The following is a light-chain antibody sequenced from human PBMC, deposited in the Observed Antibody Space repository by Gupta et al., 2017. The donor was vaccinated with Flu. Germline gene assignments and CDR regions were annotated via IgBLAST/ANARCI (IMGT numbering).Light chain of an antibody. V-gene: IGLV7-43*01. J-gene: IGLJ3*02. CDR2: GTT. Sequence: QIVVTQEPSLTLAPGETVTLTCASHTGPVTVGYYANWFQQKSGQVPRALIYGTTNRHSSTPDRFSGSLVGDKAALTLSGAQPEDEADYYCLLYNNKMHLFGGGT. CDR3: LLYNNKMHL. CDR1: TGPVTVGYY.